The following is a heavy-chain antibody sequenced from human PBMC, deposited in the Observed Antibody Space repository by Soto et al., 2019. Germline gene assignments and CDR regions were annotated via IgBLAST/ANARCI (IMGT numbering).Heavy chain of an antibody. J-gene: IGHJ4*02. CDR2: IYFRGST. Sequence: SETLSLTCTVSGGSVSGYYWSWIRQPPGKGLEWIGYIYFRGSTSNNPSLESRATISVDTSEKQVSLKLVSVTAADTAVYYCARLILVGATLYLDYWGQGTLVTVSS. CDR1: GGSVSGYY. V-gene: IGHV4-59*02. D-gene: IGHD1-26*01. CDR3: ARLILVGATLYLDY.